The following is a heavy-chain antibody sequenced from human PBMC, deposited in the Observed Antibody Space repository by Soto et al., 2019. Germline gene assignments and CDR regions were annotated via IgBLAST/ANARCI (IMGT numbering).Heavy chain of an antibody. V-gene: IGHV3-23*01. Sequence: GVSLRVSCAAAGFTISSYAMSWVSQAPGKGLEWVSAISGSGGSTYYADSVKGRFTISRDNSKNTLYLQMNSLRAEDTAVYYCAKDLSKLSITMVRGVTVDPWGQGTLVTVSS. CDR3: AKDLSKLSITMVRGVTVDP. J-gene: IGHJ5*02. CDR2: ISGSGGST. CDR1: GFTISSYA. D-gene: IGHD3-10*01.